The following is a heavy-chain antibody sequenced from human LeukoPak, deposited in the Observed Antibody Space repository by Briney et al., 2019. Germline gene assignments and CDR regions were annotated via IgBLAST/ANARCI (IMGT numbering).Heavy chain of an antibody. Sequence: GASVKVSCKASGYTFTGYYMHWVREAPGQGLEWMGWINPNSGGTNYAQKFQGRVTMTRDTSISTAYMELSRLRSGDTAVYYCAREDDYSNVDYWGQGTLVTVSS. V-gene: IGHV1-2*02. CDR1: GYTFTGYY. J-gene: IGHJ4*02. CDR3: AREDDYSNVDY. CDR2: INPNSGGT. D-gene: IGHD4-11*01.